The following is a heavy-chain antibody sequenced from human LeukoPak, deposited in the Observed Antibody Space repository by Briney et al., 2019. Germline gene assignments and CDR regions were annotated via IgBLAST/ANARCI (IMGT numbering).Heavy chain of an antibody. V-gene: IGHV4-59*01. CDR2: IYYNGNT. D-gene: IGHD3-3*01. J-gene: IGHJ4*02. CDR3: ARVTVDFWSSYCFDY. Sequence: SETLSLTCSVSGGSISSYYWSGIRQPPGRGREWIVNIYYNGNTNHNTPLKSRVTISVDTSKNNFSLKLSSVTAADTAVYYCARVTVDFWSSYCFDYWGQGTLVTVSS. CDR1: GGSISSYY.